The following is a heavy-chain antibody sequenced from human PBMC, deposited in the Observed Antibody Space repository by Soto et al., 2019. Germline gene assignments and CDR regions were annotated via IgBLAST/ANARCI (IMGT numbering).Heavy chain of an antibody. CDR1: GFTFKSYG. Sequence: GECLRLSCAASGFTFKSYGLRWVRQSPGKGLKWVAVISYDGSYQHYSDSVKGRFTISRDNSKNTLNLQMNSLRVEDSAMYYCAQDGRSGSVTRPDHWGQGTLVTVSS. D-gene: IGHD1-26*01. J-gene: IGHJ4*02. CDR3: AQDGRSGSVTRPDH. V-gene: IGHV3-30*18. CDR2: ISYDGSYQ.